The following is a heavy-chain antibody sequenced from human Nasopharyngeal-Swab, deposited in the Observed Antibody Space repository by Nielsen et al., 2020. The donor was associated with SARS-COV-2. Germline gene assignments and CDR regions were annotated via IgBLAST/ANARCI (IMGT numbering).Heavy chain of an antibody. CDR3: VRDQAMACPNWFDP. CDR2: IATPTGHP. CDR1: GYTFTRYA. D-gene: IGHD5-18*01. V-gene: IGHV7-4-1*02. J-gene: IGHJ5*02. Sequence: ASVKVSCKASGYTFTRYAINWLRQAPGQGPEWMGWIATPTGHPTYAQGFTGRFVFSLDTSVATAYLHINSLKTEDTAIYYCVRDQAMACPNWFDPWGQGTLVTVSS.